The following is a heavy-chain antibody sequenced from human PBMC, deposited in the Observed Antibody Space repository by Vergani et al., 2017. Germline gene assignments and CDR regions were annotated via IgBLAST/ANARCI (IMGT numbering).Heavy chain of an antibody. CDR1: GGYFSGYY. V-gene: IGHV4-34*01. J-gene: IGHJ1*01. Sequence: QVQLQQWGAGLLKPSETLSLTCAVYGGYFSGYYWSWIRQPPGKGLEWIGEINHSGSTNYNPSLKSRVTISVDTSKNQFSLKLSSVTAADTAVYYCARADCSSTSCYLYFQHWGQGTLVTVSS. D-gene: IGHD2-2*01. CDR2: INHSGST. CDR3: ARADCSSTSCYLYFQH.